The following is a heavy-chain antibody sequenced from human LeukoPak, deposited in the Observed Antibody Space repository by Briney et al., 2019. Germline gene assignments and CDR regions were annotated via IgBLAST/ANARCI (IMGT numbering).Heavy chain of an antibody. J-gene: IGHJ4*02. CDR1: GDSVSINSAA. CDR2: TYQRSKWYN. D-gene: IGHD6-19*01. CDR3: ARSPSPYSSGWYFDY. Sequence: SQTLSLTCAISGDSVSINSAAWDWIRQSPSRGLEWLGRTYQRSKWYNDYAVSVKSRITINPDISKNQFSLQLNSVTPEDTAVYYCARSPSPYSSGWYFDYWGQGTLVTVSS. V-gene: IGHV6-1*01.